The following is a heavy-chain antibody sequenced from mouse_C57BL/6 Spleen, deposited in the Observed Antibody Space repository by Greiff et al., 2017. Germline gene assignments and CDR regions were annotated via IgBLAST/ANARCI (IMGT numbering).Heavy chain of an antibody. Sequence: QVQLQQPGAELVRPGTSVKLSCKASGYTFTSYWMHWVKQRTGQGLEWIGVIDPSDSYTNYNQKFKGKATLTVDTSSSTAYMQLTSLTSEDSAVYYCARSDYGSSSYCDYWGQGTTLTVSS. V-gene: IGHV1-59*01. CDR1: GYTFTSYW. J-gene: IGHJ2*01. D-gene: IGHD1-1*01. CDR2: IDPSDSYT. CDR3: ARSDYGSSSYCDY.